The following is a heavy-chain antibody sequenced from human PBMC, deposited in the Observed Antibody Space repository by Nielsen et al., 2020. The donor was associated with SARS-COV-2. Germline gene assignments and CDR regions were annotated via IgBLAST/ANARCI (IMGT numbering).Heavy chain of an antibody. D-gene: IGHD3-3*01. Sequence: GESLKISCAASGFTFSNFWMSWVRQAPGKGLEWVSSISSSSSYIYYADSVKGRFTISRDNAKNSLYLQMNSLRAEDTAVYYCARDQRPTYYDFWSGYYYFDYWGQGTLVTVSS. J-gene: IGHJ4*02. CDR3: ARDQRPTYYDFWSGYYYFDY. CDR2: ISSSSSYI. V-gene: IGHV3-21*01. CDR1: GFTFSNFW.